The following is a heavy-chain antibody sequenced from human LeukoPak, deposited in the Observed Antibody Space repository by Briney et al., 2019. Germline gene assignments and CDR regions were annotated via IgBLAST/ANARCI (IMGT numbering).Heavy chain of an antibody. Sequence: SETLSLTCTVSGGSISTHYWIWIRQPPGKGLEWIGYIHHSGSTNYNPSLKSRVTISVDTSKNQFSLELSSVTAADTAVYYCARRVDGYNFASFDYWGQGTLVTVSS. D-gene: IGHD5-24*01. CDR3: ARRVDGYNFASFDY. CDR1: GGSISTHY. CDR2: IHHSGST. V-gene: IGHV4-59*11. J-gene: IGHJ4*02.